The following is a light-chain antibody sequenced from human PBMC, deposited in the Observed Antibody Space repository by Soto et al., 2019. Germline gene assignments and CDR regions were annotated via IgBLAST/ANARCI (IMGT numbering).Light chain of an antibody. CDR2: KAS. CDR3: QQYNSYWT. V-gene: IGKV1-5*03. J-gene: IGKJ1*01. CDR1: QSISSW. Sequence: DIPMTQSPSTLSASVGDRVTITCRASQSISSWLAWYQQKPGKAPKLLIYKASSLESGVPSRFSGSGSGTEFILTISSLQPDDFATYYCQQYNSYWTFGQGTKVEI.